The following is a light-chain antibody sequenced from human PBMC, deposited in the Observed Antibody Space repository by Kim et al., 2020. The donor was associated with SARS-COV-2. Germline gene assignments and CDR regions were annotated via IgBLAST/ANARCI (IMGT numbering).Light chain of an antibody. Sequence: ASVGGRVTIACRPSQAIGRSLAWYQQKPGKAPRLLIYDASTLQRGVPAGFSGSASGTEFTLTISSLQPEDFATYYCQQHNAYPPTFGGGTKVDIK. CDR2: DAS. CDR3: QQHNAYPPT. CDR1: QAIGRS. V-gene: IGKV1-9*01. J-gene: IGKJ4*01.